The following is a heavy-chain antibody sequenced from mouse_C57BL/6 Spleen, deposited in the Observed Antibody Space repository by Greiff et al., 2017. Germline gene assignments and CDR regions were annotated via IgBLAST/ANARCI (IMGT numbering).Heavy chain of an antibody. CDR1: GYTFTSYW. CDR3: ARDGSSPSSFDV. J-gene: IGHJ1*03. D-gene: IGHD1-1*01. CDR2: IDPSDSYT. V-gene: IGHV1-59*01. Sequence: QVQLQQPGAELVRPGPSVKLSCKASGYTFTSYWMHWVKPRPGQGLAWIGVIDPSDSYTNSNQKFKGKATLTVDTASSTAYMQLSNLTSEDSAVYYCARDGSSPSSFDVWGTGTTVTVSA.